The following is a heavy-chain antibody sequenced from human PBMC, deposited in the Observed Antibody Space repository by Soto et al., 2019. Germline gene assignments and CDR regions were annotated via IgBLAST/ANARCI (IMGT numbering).Heavy chain of an antibody. V-gene: IGHV4-39*01. CDR2: LYYTGST. CDR1: RDSISSSAYY. D-gene: IGHD3-16*01. Sequence: QLQLQESGPGLLKPSETLSLTCAVSRDSISSSAYYWGRIRQPPGKGLKWIGSLYYTGSTYYNPSLMSRVTISADTSKNQFSLKLNSVTAADTAVYYCARRFGLNSWRNDFDYWGQGTQVTVSS. J-gene: IGHJ4*02. CDR3: ARRFGLNSWRNDFDY.